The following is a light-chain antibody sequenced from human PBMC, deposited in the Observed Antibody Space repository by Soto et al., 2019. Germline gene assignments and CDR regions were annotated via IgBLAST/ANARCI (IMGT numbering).Light chain of an antibody. J-gene: IGKJ1*01. CDR2: GAS. V-gene: IGKV3-20*01. Sequence: EVGLTQSPCTLSLSPGERATLSCRASQSVSSGYLAWYQQKPGQAPRLLIYGASSRATGIPDRFSGSGSGTDFTLTISRLEPEDFAVYYCQQYGSSPWTFGQGTKVDIK. CDR1: QSVSSGY. CDR3: QQYGSSPWT.